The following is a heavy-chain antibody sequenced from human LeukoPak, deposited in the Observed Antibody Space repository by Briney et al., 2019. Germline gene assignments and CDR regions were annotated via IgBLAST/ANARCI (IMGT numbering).Heavy chain of an antibody. V-gene: IGHV3-30-3*01. Sequence: QPGRSLRLSCAASGFTFSHYAMHWVRQAPGKGLEWVAVISYDGNNKFYADSVKGRFTISRDNSKNTLYLQMNDLRAEDTAVYYGASGRHYYASGSPNDFDYWGQGTLVTVSS. J-gene: IGHJ4*02. D-gene: IGHD3-10*01. CDR3: ASGRHYYASGSPNDFDY. CDR2: ISYDGNNK. CDR1: GFTFSHYA.